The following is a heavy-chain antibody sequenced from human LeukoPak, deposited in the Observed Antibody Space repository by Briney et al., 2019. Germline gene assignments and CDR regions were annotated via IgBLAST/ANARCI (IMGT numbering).Heavy chain of an antibody. CDR3: ARSPSGSLFDP. D-gene: IGHD3-10*01. Sequence: PSQTLSLTCTVSGDSISSGGYYWSWIRQHPGKGLEWIGYIYYSGSTYYNPSLKSRVTISVDTSKNQFSLKLSSVTAADTAVYYCARSPSGSLFDPWGQGTLVTISS. CDR2: IYYSGST. J-gene: IGHJ5*02. V-gene: IGHV4-31*03. CDR1: GDSISSGGYY.